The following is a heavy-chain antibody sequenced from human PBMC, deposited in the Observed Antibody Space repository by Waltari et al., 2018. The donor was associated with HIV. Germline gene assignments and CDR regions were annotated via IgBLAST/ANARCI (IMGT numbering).Heavy chain of an antibody. D-gene: IGHD3-10*01. Sequence: QVQLVESGGGVVQPGRSLRLSCAASGFTFSNHGPHWLRQAPGKGLEWVAVLSYDGSDKYYADSVRGRFTISRDNSKNTLYLQMNNLRAEDTAVYFCARRGVLTYYYTMDVWGQGTTVTVSS. CDR1: GFTFSNHG. V-gene: IGHV3-33*05. CDR2: LSYDGSDK. J-gene: IGHJ6*02. CDR3: ARRGVLTYYYTMDV.